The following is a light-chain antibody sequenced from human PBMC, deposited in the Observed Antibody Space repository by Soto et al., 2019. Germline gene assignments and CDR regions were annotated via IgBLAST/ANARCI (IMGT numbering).Light chain of an antibody. CDR2: EVS. CDR1: SSDVGGYNY. V-gene: IGLV2-14*01. J-gene: IGLJ3*02. CDR3: SSYTSSSTRV. Sequence: QSALTQPASVSGSPGQSITISRTGTSSDVGGYNYVSWYQQHTAKAPKLMIYEVSNRPSGVSNHFSGSKSGNTASLTISGLQAEDEADYYCSSYTSSSTRVFGGGTKLTVL.